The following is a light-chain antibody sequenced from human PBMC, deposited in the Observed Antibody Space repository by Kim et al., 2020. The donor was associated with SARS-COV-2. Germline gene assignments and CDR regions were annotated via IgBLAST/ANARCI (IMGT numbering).Light chain of an antibody. CDR2: GAS. Sequence: EIVMTQSPATLSVSPGERATLYCRASQSVSSNLAWYQQKPGQPPRLLIYGASTRATSVPARFSGSGSGTEFTLTISSLQSEDFAVYYCQQYINWPYTFGQGPKLEI. CDR3: QQYINWPYT. CDR1: QSVSSN. J-gene: IGKJ2*01. V-gene: IGKV3-15*01.